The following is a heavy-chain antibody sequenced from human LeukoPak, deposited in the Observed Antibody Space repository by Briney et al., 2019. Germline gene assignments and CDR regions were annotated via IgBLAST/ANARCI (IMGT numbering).Heavy chain of an antibody. V-gene: IGHV4-34*01. CDR3: ARDSGEAAAGTDY. CDR1: GGSFSDYF. Sequence: ASETLSLTCAVHGGSFSDYFWNWIRQPPGKGLEWIGEINHGGGTRYNPSLKSRATISVDTSKNQFSLKLSSVTAADTAVYYCARDSGEAAAGTDYWGQGTLVTVSS. D-gene: IGHD6-13*01. J-gene: IGHJ4*02. CDR2: INHGGGT.